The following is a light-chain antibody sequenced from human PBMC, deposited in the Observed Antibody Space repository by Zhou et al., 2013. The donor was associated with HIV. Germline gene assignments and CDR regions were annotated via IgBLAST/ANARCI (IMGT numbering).Light chain of an antibody. V-gene: IGKV1-6*01. CDR3: LQHYGYPYT. CDR2: SAS. CDR1: QDIRDD. J-gene: IGKJ2*01. Sequence: AIQMTQSPSSLSASVGDRVTITCRASQDIRDDLGWYQQKPGKVPKLLIYSASSLESGVPSRFSGSGSGTDFSLTISSLQPEDFATYYCLQHYGYPYTFGQGTKLEL.